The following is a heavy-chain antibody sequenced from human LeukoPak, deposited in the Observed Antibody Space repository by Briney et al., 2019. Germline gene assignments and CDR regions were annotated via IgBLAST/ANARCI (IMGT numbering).Heavy chain of an antibody. CDR1: GGSFSGYY. Sequence: SETLSLTCAVYGGSFSGYYWSWIRQPPGKGLEWIGYIYYSGSTNYNPSLKSRVTISVDTSKNQFSLKLSSVTAADTAVYYCARGQWLVPGWFDPWGQGTLVTVSS. D-gene: IGHD6-19*01. J-gene: IGHJ5*02. CDR2: IYYSGST. V-gene: IGHV4-59*01. CDR3: ARGQWLVPGWFDP.